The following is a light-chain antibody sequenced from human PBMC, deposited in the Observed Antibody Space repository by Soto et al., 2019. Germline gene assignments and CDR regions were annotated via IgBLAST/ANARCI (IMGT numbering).Light chain of an antibody. J-gene: IGKJ1*01. CDR1: ETVLYTSNNENY. V-gene: IGKV4-1*01. CDR3: QQYYSTPWT. CDR2: WAS. Sequence: DIVMTQSPDSLAVSLVESATIKCKSSETVLYTSNNENYLAWYQQKPGQPPKLLIYWASTRESGVPDRFSGSGSGTDFTLTISSLQAEDVAVYYCQQYYSTPWTFGQGTKVDIK.